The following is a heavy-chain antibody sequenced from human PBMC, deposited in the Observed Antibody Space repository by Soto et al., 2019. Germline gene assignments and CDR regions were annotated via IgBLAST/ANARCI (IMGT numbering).Heavy chain of an antibody. Sequence: PGGSLRLSCAASGFSFSSSWMNWVRQAPGKGLEWVADIKEDGSEKYYVDSLKGRFTISRDNAKNSLYLQMNSLRAEDMAVYYCARGDYYDRRFDSWGQGTLVTVSS. J-gene: IGHJ4*02. V-gene: IGHV3-7*03. CDR1: GFSFSSSW. CDR2: IKEDGSEK. CDR3: ARGDYYDRRFDS. D-gene: IGHD3-22*01.